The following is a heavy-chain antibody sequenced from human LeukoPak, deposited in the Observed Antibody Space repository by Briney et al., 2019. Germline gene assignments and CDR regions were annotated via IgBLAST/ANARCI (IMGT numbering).Heavy chain of an antibody. D-gene: IGHD3-3*01. V-gene: IGHV3-23*01. CDR1: GFTFSSYA. Sequence: GGSLRLSCAASGFTFSSYAMSWVRQAPGKGLEWVSAISGSGGSTYYADSVKGRFTISRDNSKNTLYLQMNSLRAGDTAVYYCAKDMIRVLFGRFDPWGQGTLVTVSS. CDR3: AKDMIRVLFGRFDP. J-gene: IGHJ5*02. CDR2: ISGSGGST.